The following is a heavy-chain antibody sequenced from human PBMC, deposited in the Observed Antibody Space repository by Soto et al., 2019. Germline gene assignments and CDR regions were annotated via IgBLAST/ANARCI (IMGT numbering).Heavy chain of an antibody. D-gene: IGHD3-22*01. J-gene: IGHJ5*02. V-gene: IGHV3-7*03. CDR3: ARWSFSNGYYYFDP. CDR1: GFSISSHW. Sequence: GGSLRLSCAASGFSISSHWMGWVRQAQGKGPEWVASIKQDGSVKYYADSVRGRFTISRDNVKNSMFLEMSSLRVEDTALYFCARWSFSNGYYYFDPWGRGTLVTVSS. CDR2: IKQDGSVK.